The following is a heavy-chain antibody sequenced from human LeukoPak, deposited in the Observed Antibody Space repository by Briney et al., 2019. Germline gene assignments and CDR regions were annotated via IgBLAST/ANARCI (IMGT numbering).Heavy chain of an antibody. CDR1: GFTFSSNY. J-gene: IGHJ3*02. D-gene: IGHD2-2*02. V-gene: IGHV3-53*01. Sequence: GGSLRLSCAVSGFTFSSNYMNWVRQAPGKGLEWVSIIYSDGSGGSTYYADSVKGRFIIFRDNSKNTLYLQMNSLRAEDTAVYYCAIDWYCSSTSCYRGAFDIWGQGTMVTVSS. CDR3: AIDWYCSSTSCYRGAFDI. CDR2: IYSDGSGGST.